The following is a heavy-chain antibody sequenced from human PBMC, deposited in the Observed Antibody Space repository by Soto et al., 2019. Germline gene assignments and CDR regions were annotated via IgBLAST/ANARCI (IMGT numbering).Heavy chain of an antibody. CDR2: ISGSGDNT. CDR1: GFTFSSYA. J-gene: IGHJ4*02. Sequence: PGGSLRLSCAASGFTFSSYAMSWVRQAPGKGLEWVSTISGSGDNTFYADSVKGRFTISRGNSKNTLYLPMSSLRAEDTAVYYCAKPYSSSWYGPFDYWGQGTLVTVSS. D-gene: IGHD6-13*01. V-gene: IGHV3-23*01. CDR3: AKPYSSSWYGPFDY.